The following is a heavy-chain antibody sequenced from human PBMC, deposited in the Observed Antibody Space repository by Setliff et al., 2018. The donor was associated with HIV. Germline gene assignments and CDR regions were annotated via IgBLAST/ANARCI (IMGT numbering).Heavy chain of an antibody. CDR3: VKDAYSTGKPGIS. V-gene: IGHV3-48*03. D-gene: IGHD2-8*02. CDR1: GFIFSSYE. CDR2: INSYGSST. Sequence: GGSLRLSCAASGFIFSSYEMNWVRQAPGKGLEWVSYINSYGSSTYYADSVKGRFTISRDNFENVVYLQMNSLRVDDTAVYYCVKDAYSTGKPGISWGQGTQVTVSS. J-gene: IGHJ4*02.